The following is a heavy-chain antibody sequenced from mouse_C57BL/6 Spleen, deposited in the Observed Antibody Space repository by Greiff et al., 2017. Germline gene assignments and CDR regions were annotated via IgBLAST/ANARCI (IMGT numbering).Heavy chain of an antibody. J-gene: IGHJ2*01. CDR1: GYTFTSYW. CDR2: IDPSDSET. Sequence: QVQLQQPGAELVRPGSSVKLSCKASGYTFTSYWMHWVKQRPIQGLEWIGNIDPSDSETHYNQKFKDKATLTVDKSSSTAYMQLSSLTSEDSAVYDCARSDYYGSSLYYFDYWGQGTTLTVSS. V-gene: IGHV1-52*01. CDR3: ARSDYYGSSLYYFDY. D-gene: IGHD1-1*01.